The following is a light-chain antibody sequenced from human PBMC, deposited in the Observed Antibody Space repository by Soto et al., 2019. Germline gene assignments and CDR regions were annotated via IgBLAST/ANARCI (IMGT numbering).Light chain of an antibody. J-gene: IGKJ4*01. CDR1: QSVLYSSNNKNY. V-gene: IGKV4-1*01. Sequence: DIVMTQSPDSLAVSLGERATINCKSSQSVLYSSNNKNYLAWYQQKPGQPPKLLIYWASTRASGVPDRFSGSGSGTDLTLTTSSLQAADVAVYYCQQYYSTPLTFGGGNKVEI. CDR3: QQYYSTPLT. CDR2: WAS.